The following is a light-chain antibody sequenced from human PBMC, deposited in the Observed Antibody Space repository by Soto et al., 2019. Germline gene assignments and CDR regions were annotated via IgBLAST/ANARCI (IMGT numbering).Light chain of an antibody. CDR1: SSVVGAYDF. J-gene: IGLJ1*01. CDR2: EVI. Sequence: QSVLTQPASVSGSPGQSITISCTGTSSVVGAYDFVSWYQQHPDKAPKLMIYEVIYRPSGVSNRFSGSKSVNTATLTISGLQAEDEGDYYCSSYTTSRTRVFGTGTKVTVL. V-gene: IGLV2-14*03. CDR3: SSYTTSRTRV.